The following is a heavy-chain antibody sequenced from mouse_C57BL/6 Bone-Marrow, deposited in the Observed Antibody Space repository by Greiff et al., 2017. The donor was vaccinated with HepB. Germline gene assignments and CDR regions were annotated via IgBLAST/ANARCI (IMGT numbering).Heavy chain of an antibody. J-gene: IGHJ3*01. CDR1: GYTFTDYN. CDR3: ARYGGYFWGAY. D-gene: IGHD2-3*01. CDR2: INPNNGGT. Sequence: VQLQQSGPELVKPGASVKIPCKASGYTFTDYNMDWVKQSHGKSLEWIGDINPNNGGTNYNQKFKGKATLTVDKSSSTAYMELRSLTSEDTAVYYCARYGGYFWGAYWGQGTRVTVSA. V-gene: IGHV1-18*01.